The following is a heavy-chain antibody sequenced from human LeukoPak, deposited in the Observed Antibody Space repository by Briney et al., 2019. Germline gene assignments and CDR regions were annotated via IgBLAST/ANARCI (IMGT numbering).Heavy chain of an antibody. J-gene: IGHJ4*02. CDR2: ISYDGSSA. CDR1: GFTFSSYG. CDR3: AKEVYHDSSAYSDY. Sequence: GGSLRLSCAASGFTFSSYGVHWVRQAPGKGLEWVAVISYDGSSAHYGDSVKGRFTISRDNSKNTLYLQMNSLRAEDTAVYYCAKEVYHDSSAYSDYWGQGDLVSVSS. V-gene: IGHV3-30*18. D-gene: IGHD3-22*01.